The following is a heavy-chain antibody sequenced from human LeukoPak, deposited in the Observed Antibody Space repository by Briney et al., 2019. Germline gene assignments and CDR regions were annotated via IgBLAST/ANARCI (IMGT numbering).Heavy chain of an antibody. J-gene: IGHJ4*02. CDR3: ARDPVGSRDY. CDR2: IKEDGSEK. Sequence: PGGSLRLSCAASGFTFSGYWMSWVRQAPGKGLEWVANIKEDGSEKYYVDSVKGRFTISRDNAENSLYLQMNGLRAEDTAIYYCARDPVGSRDYWGQGTLVTVSS. V-gene: IGHV3-7*05. CDR1: GFTFSGYW. D-gene: IGHD6-13*01.